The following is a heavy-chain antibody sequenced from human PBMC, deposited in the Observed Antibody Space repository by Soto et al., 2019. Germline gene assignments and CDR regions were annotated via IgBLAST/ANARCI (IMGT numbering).Heavy chain of an antibody. Sequence: PGGSLRLSCAASGFTFSSYGMHWVRQAPGKGLEWVAVISYDGSNKYYADSVKGRFTISRDNSKNTLYLQMNSLRAEDTAVYYCARDAWFGELSDAFDIWGQGIMVTVSS. CDR1: GFTFSSYG. CDR2: ISYDGSNK. CDR3: ARDAWFGELSDAFDI. D-gene: IGHD3-10*01. J-gene: IGHJ3*02. V-gene: IGHV3-30*03.